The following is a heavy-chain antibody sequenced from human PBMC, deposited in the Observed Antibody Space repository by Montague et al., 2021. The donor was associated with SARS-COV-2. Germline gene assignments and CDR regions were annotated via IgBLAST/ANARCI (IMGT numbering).Heavy chain of an antibody. D-gene: IGHD1-1*01. J-gene: IGHJ4*02. CDR2: VHYTGST. Sequence: SETLSLTCEVSGGSISSCYWSWIRQSPGKGLEWIGYVHYTGSTKYNPSLKTRVTLSLGTPKNHFSLKLSSVTAADTAVYYCARAQNTCFIANCVNYFEVWGLGALVTVSS. CDR3: ARAQNTCFIANCVNYFEV. CDR1: GGSISSCY. V-gene: IGHV4-59*01.